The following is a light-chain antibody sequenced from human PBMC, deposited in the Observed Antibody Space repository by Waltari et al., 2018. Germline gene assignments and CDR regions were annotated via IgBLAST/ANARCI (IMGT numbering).Light chain of an antibody. Sequence: DIQMSQSPATLSASVGDTVTFSCRASQSIGDSLAWYHQKPGKAPEVLVSKASTLATGVPSRVSGSGSGTQFTLTINSLQPDDFGTYYCQQYKNSKTFGQGTKVEIK. CDR1: QSIGDS. CDR2: KAS. J-gene: IGKJ1*01. CDR3: QQYKNSKT. V-gene: IGKV1-5*03.